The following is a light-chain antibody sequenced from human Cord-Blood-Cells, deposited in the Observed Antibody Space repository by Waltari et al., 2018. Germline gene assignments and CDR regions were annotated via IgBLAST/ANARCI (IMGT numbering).Light chain of an antibody. CDR1: TSDVGGYNY. Sequence: QSALTQPRSVSGSPGQSVTIPCPGPTSDVGGYNYVSWYQQHPGKAPKLMIYDVSNRPSGVPDRFSGSKSGNTASLTISGLQAEDEADYYCCSYAGSYTFEVFGGGTKLTVL. J-gene: IGLJ2*01. CDR3: CSYAGSYTFEV. CDR2: DVS. V-gene: IGLV2-11*01.